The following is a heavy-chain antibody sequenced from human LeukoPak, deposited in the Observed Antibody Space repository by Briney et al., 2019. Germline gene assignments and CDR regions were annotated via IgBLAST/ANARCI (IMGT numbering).Heavy chain of an antibody. J-gene: IGHJ6*03. CDR2: IYYSGST. CDR3: ARQKPFNYYYYYMDV. CDR1: GDSISTSNSY. Sequence: PSETLSLTCAVSGDSISTSNSYWGWIRQPPGKGLEWIGSIYYSGSTYYNPSLKSRVTISVDTSKNQFSLKLSSVTAADTAVYYCARQKPFNYYYYYMDVWGKGTTVTISS. V-gene: IGHV4-39*01.